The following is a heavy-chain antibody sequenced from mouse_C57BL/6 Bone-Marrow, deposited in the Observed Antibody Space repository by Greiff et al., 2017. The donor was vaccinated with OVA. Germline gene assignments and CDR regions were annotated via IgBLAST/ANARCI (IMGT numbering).Heavy chain of an antibody. Sequence: EVKLQESVAELVRPGASVKLSCTASGFNIKNTYMHWVKQRPEQGLEWIGRIDPANGNTKYAPKFQGKATLTADTSSNTAYLQLISLTSEYTAIYYCARSDYYGSSYPDYWGQGTTLTVSS. D-gene: IGHD1-1*01. CDR2: IDPANGNT. J-gene: IGHJ2*01. CDR3: ARSDYYGSSYPDY. V-gene: IGHV14-3*01. CDR1: GFNIKNTY.